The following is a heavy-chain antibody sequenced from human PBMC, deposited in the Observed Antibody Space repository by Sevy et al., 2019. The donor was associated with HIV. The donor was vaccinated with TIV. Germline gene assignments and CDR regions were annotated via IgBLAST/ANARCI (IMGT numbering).Heavy chain of an antibody. D-gene: IGHD6-13*01. V-gene: IGHV1-2*02. CDR3: ARDKRAISAAAPDWFDP. CDR1: GYTFTGYY. Sequence: ASVKVSCKASGYTFTGYYIHWVRQAPGQGLEWMGGINPHSGGTNYAQKFQRRVTMTRDTSISTAYMELSRLRSDDTAVYYCARDKRAISAAAPDWFDPWGQGTPVTVSS. J-gene: IGHJ5*02. CDR2: INPHSGGT.